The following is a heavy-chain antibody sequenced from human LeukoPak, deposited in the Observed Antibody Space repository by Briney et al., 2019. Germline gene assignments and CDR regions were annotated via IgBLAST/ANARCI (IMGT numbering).Heavy chain of an antibody. CDR3: ARGEYSNGYPYRLDS. J-gene: IGHJ4*02. V-gene: IGHV1-2*02. CDR2: INPKSGDA. Sequence: VASVKVSCKASGSTFSDYHINWVRQASGQGPEWMGWINPKSGDAKYGQAFQGRVTMTRDTSISTAYMELNRLRFDDTAMYYCARGEYSNGYPYRLDSWGQGTLVTVSS. CDR1: GSTFSDYH. D-gene: IGHD3-16*01.